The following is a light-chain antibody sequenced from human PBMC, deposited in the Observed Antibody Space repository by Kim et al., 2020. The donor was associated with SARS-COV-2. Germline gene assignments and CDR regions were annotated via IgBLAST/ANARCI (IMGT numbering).Light chain of an antibody. Sequence: DLQMTQSPSSLSASVGDRVTITCRASQGISNSLAWYQQKPGKGPKVLIYDASTLQSGVPSRFSGSGSGTDFTLTISSLQPEDVATYYCQKYNSAPWTLGQGTKVDIK. CDR2: DAS. V-gene: IGKV1-27*01. CDR1: QGISNS. J-gene: IGKJ1*01. CDR3: QKYNSAPWT.